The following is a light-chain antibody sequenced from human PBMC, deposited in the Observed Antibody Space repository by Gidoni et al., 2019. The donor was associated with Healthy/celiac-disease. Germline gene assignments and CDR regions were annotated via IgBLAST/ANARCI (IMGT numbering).Light chain of an antibody. Sequence: QSALTQPAPVSGSPGQSLTISCTGTSRDVGGYNYVSWYQQHPGKAPKLMIYDVSNRPSGVSNRFSGSKSGNTASLTISGLQAEDEADYYCSSYTSSSTLYVFGTGTKVTVL. J-gene: IGLJ1*01. V-gene: IGLV2-14*01. CDR2: DVS. CDR3: SSYTSSSTLYV. CDR1: SRDVGGYNY.